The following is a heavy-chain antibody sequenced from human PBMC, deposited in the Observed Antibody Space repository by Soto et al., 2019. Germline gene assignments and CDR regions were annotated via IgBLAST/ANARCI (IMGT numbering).Heavy chain of an antibody. Sequence: GGSLRLSCAASGFTFSSYSMNWVRQAPGKGLEWVSYISSSSSTIYYADSVKGRFTISRDNAKNSLYLQMNSLRDEDTAVYYCARDQQSGYYYAPEYFQHWGQGTLVTVSS. J-gene: IGHJ1*01. D-gene: IGHD3-22*01. CDR3: ARDQQSGYYYAPEYFQH. CDR2: ISSSSSTI. V-gene: IGHV3-48*02. CDR1: GFTFSSYS.